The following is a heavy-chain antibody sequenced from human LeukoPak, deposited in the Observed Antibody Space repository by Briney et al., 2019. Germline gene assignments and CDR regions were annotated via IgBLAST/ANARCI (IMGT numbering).Heavy chain of an antibody. V-gene: IGHV4-39*07. CDR3: TGKYYYDSSGYYYADY. CDR2: IYYSGRT. CDR1: GGSISSSSYY. D-gene: IGHD3-22*01. Sequence: SETLSLTCTVSGGSISSSSYYWGWIRQPPGKGLEWIGSIYYSGRTYYNPSLKSRLTISLDTSKNQFSLKLSSVTAADTAVYYCTGKYYYDSSGYYYADYWGQGTLVTVSS. J-gene: IGHJ4*02.